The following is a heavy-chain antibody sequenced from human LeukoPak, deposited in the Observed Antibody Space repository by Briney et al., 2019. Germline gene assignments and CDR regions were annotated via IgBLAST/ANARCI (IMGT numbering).Heavy chain of an antibody. J-gene: IGHJ4*02. CDR2: IRSKAYGGTT. D-gene: IGHD3-10*01. V-gene: IGHV3-49*04. CDR1: GFTFGDYA. CDR3: TREGRYGSGSYLH. Sequence: PGRSLRLSCTASGFTFGDYAMSWVRQAPGKGLEWVGFIRSKAYGGTTEYAASVKGRFTISRDDSKSIAYLQMNGLKTEDTAVYYCTREGRYGSGSYLHWGQGTLVTVSS.